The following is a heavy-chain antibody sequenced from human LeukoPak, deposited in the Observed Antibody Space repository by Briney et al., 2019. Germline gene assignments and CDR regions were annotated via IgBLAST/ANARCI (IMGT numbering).Heavy chain of an antibody. V-gene: IGHV3-23*01. CDR1: GFTFSSYA. Sequence: PGGSLRLSCAASGFTFSSYAMSWVRQAPGKGLEWVSAISGSGGSTYYADSVKGRFTISRDNSKNTLYLQMNSLRAEDTAVYYCAKDSSGWYSPLDAFDIWGQGTMVTVSS. CDR3: AKDSSGWYSPLDAFDI. J-gene: IGHJ3*02. D-gene: IGHD6-19*01. CDR2: ISGSGGST.